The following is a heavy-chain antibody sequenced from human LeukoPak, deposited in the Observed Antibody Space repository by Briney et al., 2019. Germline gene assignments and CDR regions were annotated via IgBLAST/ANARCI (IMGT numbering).Heavy chain of an antibody. CDR3: ARDPYYYGSGSYLTVGY. V-gene: IGHV1-8*01. J-gene: IGHJ4*02. CDR1: GYTFTSYD. CDR2: MNPNSGNT. D-gene: IGHD3-10*01. Sequence: ASVKVSCKASGYTFTSYDINWVRQATGQGLEWMGWMNPNSGNTGYAQKFQGRVTMTRNTSISTAYMELSRLRSDDTAVYYCARDPYYYGSGSYLTVGYWGQGTLVTVSS.